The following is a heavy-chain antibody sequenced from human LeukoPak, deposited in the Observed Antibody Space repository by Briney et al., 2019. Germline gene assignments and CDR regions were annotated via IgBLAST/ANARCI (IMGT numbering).Heavy chain of an antibody. CDR1: GGSISSSSYY. CDR2: IYYSGST. D-gene: IGHD6-19*01. CDR3: ARLKRAVRKKDYFDY. V-gene: IGHV4-39*01. Sequence: SETLSLTCTVSGGSISSSSYYWGWIRQPPGKGLEWIGSIYYSGSTYYNPSLKSRVTISVDTSKNQFSLKPSSVTAADTAVYYCARLKRAVRKKDYFDYWGQGTLVTVSS. J-gene: IGHJ4*02.